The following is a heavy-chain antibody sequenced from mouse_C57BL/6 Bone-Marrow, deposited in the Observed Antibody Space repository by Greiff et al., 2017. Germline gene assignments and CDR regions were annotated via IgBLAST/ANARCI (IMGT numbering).Heavy chain of an antibody. CDR1: GYTFTSYW. CDR3: TRALYYCGSDFYIDY. D-gene: IGHD1-1*01. J-gene: IGHJ2*01. Sequence: EVQLQQSGTVLARPGASVKMSCKTSGYTFTSYWMHWVKQRPGQGLEWIGAIYPGNSDTSYNQKFKGKAKLTAVTSASTAYMELSSLTTEDSAVLYYTRALYYCGSDFYIDYWGQGTTLTVSS. CDR2: IYPGNSDT. V-gene: IGHV1-5*01.